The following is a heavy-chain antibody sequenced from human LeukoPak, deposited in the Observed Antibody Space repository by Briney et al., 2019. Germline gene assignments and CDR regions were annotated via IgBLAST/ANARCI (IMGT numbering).Heavy chain of an antibody. CDR2: ISSSSSTI. Sequence: PGGSLRLSCAASGFTFSSYSMNWVRQAPGKGLEWVSYISSSSSTIYYADSVKGRFTISRDNAKNSLYLQMNSLRAEDTAVYYCARHYDFWSGYQTCDYWGQGTLVTVSS. D-gene: IGHD3-3*01. CDR3: ARHYDFWSGYQTCDY. J-gene: IGHJ4*02. V-gene: IGHV3-48*01. CDR1: GFTFSSYS.